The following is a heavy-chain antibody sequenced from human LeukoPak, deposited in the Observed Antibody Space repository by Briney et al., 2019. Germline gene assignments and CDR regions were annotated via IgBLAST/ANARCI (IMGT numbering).Heavy chain of an antibody. CDR1: GGTFSSYA. Sequence: SVKVSCKASGGTFSSYAISWVRQAPGQGLEWMGGIIPIFGTANYAQKFQGRVAITADESTSTAYMELSSLRSEDTAVYYCAREGRRFGELYYNWFDPWGQGTLVTVSS. V-gene: IGHV1-69*13. D-gene: IGHD3-10*01. CDR3: AREGRRFGELYYNWFDP. J-gene: IGHJ5*02. CDR2: IIPIFGTA.